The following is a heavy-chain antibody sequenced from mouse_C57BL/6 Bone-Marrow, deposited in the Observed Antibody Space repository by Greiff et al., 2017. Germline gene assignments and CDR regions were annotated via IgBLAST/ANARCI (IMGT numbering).Heavy chain of an antibody. V-gene: IGHV1-55*01. CDR3: ASSYTSRRYCYAMDY. Sequence: QVQLKQPGAELVKPGASVKMSCKASGYTFTSYWITWVKQRPGQGLEWIGDIYPGSGSTNYNEKFKSKATLTVDTSSSTAYMQLSSLTSEDSAVYYCASSYTSRRYCYAMDYWGQGTSVTVAS. CDR1: GYTFTSYW. CDR2: IYPGSGST. J-gene: IGHJ4*01.